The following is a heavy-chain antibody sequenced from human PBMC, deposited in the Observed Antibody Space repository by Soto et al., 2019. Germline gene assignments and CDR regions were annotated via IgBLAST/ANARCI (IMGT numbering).Heavy chain of an antibody. CDR2: IYYSGST. CDR1: GGSISSGGYY. CDR3: ARRASVDYYDSSGRYDY. D-gene: IGHD3-22*01. V-gene: IGHV4-31*03. Sequence: QVQLQESGPGLVKPSQTLSLTCTVSGGSISSGGYYWSWIRQHPGKGLEWIGYIYYSGSTYYNPSLKSRVTISVDTSKNQFSLKLSSVTAADTAVYYCARRASVDYYDSSGRYDYWGQGTLVTVSS. J-gene: IGHJ4*02.